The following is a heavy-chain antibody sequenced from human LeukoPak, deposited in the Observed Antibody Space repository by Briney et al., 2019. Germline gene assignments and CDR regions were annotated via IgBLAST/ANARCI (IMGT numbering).Heavy chain of an antibody. Sequence: SETLSLTCAVYGGSFSGYYWSWIRQPPGKGLEWIGEIDHSGSTNYNPSLKSRVTISVDTSKNQFSLKLSSVTAADTAVYYCARGGTNPELLWLGESNCWSDPWGQGTQVTVSS. CDR3: ARGGTNPELLWLGESNCWSDP. CDR2: IDHSGST. J-gene: IGHJ5*02. CDR1: GGSFSGYY. D-gene: IGHD3-10*01. V-gene: IGHV4-34*01.